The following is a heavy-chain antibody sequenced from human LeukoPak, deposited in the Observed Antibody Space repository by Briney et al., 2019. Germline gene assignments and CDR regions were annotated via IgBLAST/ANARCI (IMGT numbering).Heavy chain of an antibody. D-gene: IGHD5-24*01. V-gene: IGHV1-69-2*01. J-gene: IGHJ4*02. Sequence: ASVKVSCKVSGYTFTDYYIHWVQQAPGKGLKWMGLVDPEDGETIYAEKFQGRVTITADTSTDTAYMELSSLRSEDTAVYYCATGGWLQFAGVGLWGQGTLVTVSS. CDR2: VDPEDGET. CDR3: ATGGWLQFAGVGL. CDR1: GYTFTDYY.